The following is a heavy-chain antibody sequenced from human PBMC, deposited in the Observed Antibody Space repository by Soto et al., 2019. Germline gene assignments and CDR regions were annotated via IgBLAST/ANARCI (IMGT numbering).Heavy chain of an antibody. V-gene: IGHV3-30-3*01. J-gene: IGHJ6*02. CDR3: ATDQNPYDTVGWDYYYYDMDV. D-gene: IGHD3-22*01. CDR2: ISNDGSNK. Sequence: QVQLVESGGGVVQPGRSLTLSCAASGFTFSSYAMHWVRQAPGKGLEWVAGISNDGSNKYYADSVKGRFTISRDNSKNTRYQQMNSLRAESTAVYYCATDQNPYDTVGWDYYYYDMDVWGQGTKV. CDR1: GFTFSSYA.